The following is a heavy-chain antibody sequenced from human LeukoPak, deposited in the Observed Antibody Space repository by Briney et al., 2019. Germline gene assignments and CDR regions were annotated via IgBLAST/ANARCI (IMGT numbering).Heavy chain of an antibody. CDR2: INHSGST. D-gene: IGHD2-2*02. J-gene: IGHJ5*02. V-gene: IGHV4-34*01. Sequence: PSETLSLTCAVYGGSFSGYYWSWIRQPPGKGLEWIGEINHSGSTNYNPSLKSRVTISVDTSKNQFSLKLSSVTAADTAVYYCARGLYHSVKCSSTSCYTIDPWGQGTLVTVSS. CDR3: ARGLYHSVKCSSTSCYTIDP. CDR1: GGSFSGYY.